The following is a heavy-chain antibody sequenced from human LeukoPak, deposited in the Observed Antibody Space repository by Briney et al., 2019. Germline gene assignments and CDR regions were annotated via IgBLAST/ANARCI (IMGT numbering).Heavy chain of an antibody. V-gene: IGHV3-23*01. D-gene: IGHD3-10*01. J-gene: IGHJ5*02. CDR1: GFTFSSYA. CDR2: ISGSCGST. Sequence: GGSLRLSCGASGFTFSSYAMRWVRQAPGKGLEWVSAISGSCGSTYYADSVKGRFTISRDNSKNTLYLQMNSLRAEDTAVYYCAKSRLASGTSSNWFDPWGQGTLVTVSS. CDR3: AKSRLASGTSSNWFDP.